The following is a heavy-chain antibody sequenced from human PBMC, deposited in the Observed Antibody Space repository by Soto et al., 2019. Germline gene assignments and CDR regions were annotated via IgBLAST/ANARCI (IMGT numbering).Heavy chain of an antibody. V-gene: IGHV1-69*05. D-gene: IGHD1-1*01. CDR2: IIPIFRRP. Sequence: QVQLEQSGAEVKKPGSSVRVSCKASGGTFSTSAISWVRQAPGQGLEWMGGIIPIFRRPDYAQKFQGRVTXTXDXXTSTAYRELSGLSSDDTAVYYCARDNDRPQLGGNYYYILDVWGQGTTITVSS. CDR1: GGTFSTSA. CDR3: ARDNDRPQLGGNYYYILDV. J-gene: IGHJ6*02.